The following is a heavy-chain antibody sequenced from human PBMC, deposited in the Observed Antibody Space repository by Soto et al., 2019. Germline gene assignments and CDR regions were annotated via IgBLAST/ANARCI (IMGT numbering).Heavy chain of an antibody. V-gene: IGHV4-59*08. J-gene: IGHJ4*02. CDR2: IHYSGTT. Sequence: QVQLQESGPGLVKPSETLSLTCTVSGVSISSYFWGWIRQSPGKGLEWLGYIHYSGTTNYNSSLKSRVTISVDTSKNQFSLKVRSVTAADTAVYYCARRVVTASFFDYWGQGSLVTVSS. D-gene: IGHD2-21*02. CDR1: GVSISSYF. CDR3: ARRVVTASFFDY.